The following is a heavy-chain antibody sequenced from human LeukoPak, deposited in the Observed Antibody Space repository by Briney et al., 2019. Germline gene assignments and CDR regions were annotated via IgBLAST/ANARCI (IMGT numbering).Heavy chain of an antibody. CDR2: INHSGST. CDR3: ARGRRDSWGIVVVPADMLNY. D-gene: IGHD2-2*01. J-gene: IGHJ4*02. CDR1: GGSFSGYY. Sequence: KPSETLSLTCAVYGGSFSGYYWSWIRQPPGKGLEWIGEINHSGSTNYDPSLKSRVTISVDTSKNQFSLKLSSVTAADTAVYYCARGRRDSWGIVVVPADMLNYWGQGTLVTVSS. V-gene: IGHV4-34*01.